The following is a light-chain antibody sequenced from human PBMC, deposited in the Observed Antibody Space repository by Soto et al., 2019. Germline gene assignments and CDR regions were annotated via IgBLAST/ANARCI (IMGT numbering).Light chain of an antibody. J-gene: IGKJ1*01. CDR1: QSIRPN. CDR2: CAS. Sequence: EIALTQSPATLSVSAGGTVTLSCRASQSIRPNLAWYQQIPGQAPRLLVYCASTRPPGVPARFSGSGSGVEFTLTISSLQSEDSASYYCQQYFNWPLTWTFGPGTKVQIK. CDR3: QQYFNWPLTWT. V-gene: IGKV3-15*01.